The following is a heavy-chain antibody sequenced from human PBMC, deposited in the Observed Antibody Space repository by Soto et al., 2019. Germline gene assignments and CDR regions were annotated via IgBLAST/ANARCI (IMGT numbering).Heavy chain of an antibody. CDR3: ARRSSSWYFDY. CDR1: GFTFSSYA. V-gene: IGHV3-23*01. J-gene: IGHJ4*02. CDR2: ISGGGDST. D-gene: IGHD6-13*01. Sequence: EVQLLESGGGLVQPGGSLRLSCAASGFTFSSYAMSWVRQAPGKGLEWVSVISGGGDSTYYADSVKGRFTISRDNSKNTLYLQMNSLRAEDTAVYYCARRSSSWYFDYWGQGTLVTVSS.